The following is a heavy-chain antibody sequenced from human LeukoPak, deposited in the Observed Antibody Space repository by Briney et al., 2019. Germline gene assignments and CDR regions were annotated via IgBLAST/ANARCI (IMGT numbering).Heavy chain of an antibody. V-gene: IGHV4-34*01. CDR3: ARSGSYPHLVW. J-gene: IGHJ4*02. Sequence: SETLSLTCAVYGGSFSGYCWSWIRQPPGKGLEWIGEINHSGSTNYNPSLKSRVIISVDTSKNQFSLKLSSVTAADTAVYYCARSGSYPHLVWWGQGTLVTVSS. CDR2: INHSGST. D-gene: IGHD1-26*01. CDR1: GGSFSGYC.